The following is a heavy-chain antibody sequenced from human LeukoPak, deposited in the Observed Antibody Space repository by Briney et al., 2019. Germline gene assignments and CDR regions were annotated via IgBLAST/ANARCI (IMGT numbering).Heavy chain of an antibody. V-gene: IGHV3-30*18. CDR1: GFTFSSYG. D-gene: IGHD3-16*01. CDR2: ISYDGSNK. CDR3: AKEDDQGTLCFDY. Sequence: GGSLRLSCAASGFTFSSYGMHWVRQAPGKGLEWVAVISYDGSNKYYADSVKGRFTISRDNSKNTLYLQMNSLRAEDTAVYYCAKEDDQGTLCFDYWGQGTLVTVSS. J-gene: IGHJ4*02.